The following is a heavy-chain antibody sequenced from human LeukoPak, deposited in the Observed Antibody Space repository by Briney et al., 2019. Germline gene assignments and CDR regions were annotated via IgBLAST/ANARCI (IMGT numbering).Heavy chain of an antibody. D-gene: IGHD2-8*01. V-gene: IGHV3-48*01. CDR3: ASGRTVYYYYMDV. Sequence: GGSLRLSCAASGFPFSTYSMNWVRLAPGKGLEWVSFISNTSGTIYYADSVKGRSTISRDNAKNSQYLQMNSLRAEDTAVYYCASGRTVYYYYMDVWGKGTTVTISS. J-gene: IGHJ6*03. CDR1: GFPFSTYS. CDR2: ISNTSGTI.